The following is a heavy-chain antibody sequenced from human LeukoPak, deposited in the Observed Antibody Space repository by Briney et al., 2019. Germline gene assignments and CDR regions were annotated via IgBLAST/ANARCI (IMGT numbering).Heavy chain of an antibody. CDR3: ARERAVTTYYYFDY. V-gene: IGHV4-39*07. CDR2: IYYSGST. J-gene: IGHJ4*02. D-gene: IGHD4-17*01. Sequence: PSETLSLTCTVSGGSISSSSYYWGWIRQPPGKGLEWIGSIYYSGSTYYNPSLKSRVTISVDTSKNQFSLKLRSVTAADTAVYYCARERAVTTYYYFDYWGQGTLVTVPS. CDR1: GGSISSSSYY.